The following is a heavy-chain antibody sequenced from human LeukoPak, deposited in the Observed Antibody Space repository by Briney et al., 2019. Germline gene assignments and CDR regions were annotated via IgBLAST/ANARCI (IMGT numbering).Heavy chain of an antibody. J-gene: IGHJ4*02. D-gene: IGHD5-12*01. CDR1: GYTFTSYD. CDR3: ARGRTIVATIWFDY. V-gene: IGHV1-8*03. Sequence: GASVKVSCKASGYTFTSYDINWVRQATGQGLEWMGWMNPNGGNTGYAQKFQGRVTITRNTSISTAYMELSSLRSEDTAVYYCARGRTIVATIWFDYWGQGTLVTVSS. CDR2: MNPNGGNT.